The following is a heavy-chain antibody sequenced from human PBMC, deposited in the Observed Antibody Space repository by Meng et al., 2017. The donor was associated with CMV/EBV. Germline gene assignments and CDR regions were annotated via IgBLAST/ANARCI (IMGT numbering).Heavy chain of an antibody. CDR1: GGSISSRSYY. CDR3: ARDLFPKAAGYSSRGPSYFDY. CDR2: IYYSGST. V-gene: IGHV4-39*07. D-gene: IGHD6-13*01. J-gene: IGHJ4*02. Sequence: LQRPWSGPGLVKRSETLSLTCPVSGGSISSRSYYWGWIRQPPGKGLDWIGSIYYSGSTYYNPSLKSRVTISVDTSKNQFSLKLSSVTAADTAVYYCARDLFPKAAGYSSRGPSYFDYWGQGTLVTVSS.